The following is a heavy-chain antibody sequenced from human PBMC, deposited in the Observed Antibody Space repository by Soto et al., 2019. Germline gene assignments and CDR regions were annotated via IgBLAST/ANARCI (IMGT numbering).Heavy chain of an antibody. D-gene: IGHD6-13*01. CDR2: INHSGST. V-gene: IGHV4-34*01. CDR1: GGSFSGYY. CDR3: ARAYTGYSSSWYLY. J-gene: IGHJ4*02. Sequence: SETLSLTCAVYGGSFSGYYWSWIRQPPGKGLEWIGEINHSGSTNYNPSLKSRVTISVDTSKNQFSLKLSSVTAADTAVYYCARAYTGYSSSWYLYWGQGTLVTVSS.